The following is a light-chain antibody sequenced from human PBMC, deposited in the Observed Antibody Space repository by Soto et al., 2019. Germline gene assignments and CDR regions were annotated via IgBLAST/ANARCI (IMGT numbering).Light chain of an antibody. V-gene: IGLV2-14*01. CDR2: EVS. CDR3: SSYTSNSLLV. J-gene: IGLJ3*02. CDR1: ISDVGGYRY. Sequence: QSVLTQPASASGSPGQSITISCTGTISDVGGYRYVSWYQQHPGKAPKLIIDEVSNRPSGVSSRFSGSKSANTASLTISGLQAEDEADYYCSSYTSNSLLVFGGGTKLTVL.